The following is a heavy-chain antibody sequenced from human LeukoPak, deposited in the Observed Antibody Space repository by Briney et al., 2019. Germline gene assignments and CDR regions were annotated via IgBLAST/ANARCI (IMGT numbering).Heavy chain of an antibody. D-gene: IGHD5-12*01. CDR2: ISAYNGNT. CDR3: GRDGRRGWLRGGVDY. J-gene: IGHJ4*02. CDR1: GYTFTSYG. Sequence: ASVKVSCKASGYTFTSYGISWVRQAPGQGLEWMGWISAYNGNTNYAQKLRGRVTMTTDTSTSTAYMELRSLRSDDTAVYYCGRDGRRGWLRGGVDYWGQGTLVTVSS. V-gene: IGHV1-18*01.